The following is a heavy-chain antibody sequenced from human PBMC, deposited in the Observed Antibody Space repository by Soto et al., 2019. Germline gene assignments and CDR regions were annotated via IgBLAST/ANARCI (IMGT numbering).Heavy chain of an antibody. D-gene: IGHD1-26*01. J-gene: IGHJ6*02. V-gene: IGHV3-33*01. CDR2: IWYDGSNK. CDR3: ARDLGSGSYFAVDYYGMDV. Sequence: GGSLRLSCAASGFTFSSYGMHWVRQAPGKGLEWVAVIWYDGSNKYYADSVKGRFTISRDNSKNTLYLQMNSLRAEDTAVYYCARDLGSGSYFAVDYYGMDVWGQGTTVTVSS. CDR1: GFTFSSYG.